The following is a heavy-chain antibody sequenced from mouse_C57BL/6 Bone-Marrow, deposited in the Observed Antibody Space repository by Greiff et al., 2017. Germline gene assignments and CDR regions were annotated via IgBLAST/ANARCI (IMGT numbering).Heavy chain of an antibody. CDR1: GFTFTDYY. Sequence: EVKLEESGGGLVQPGGSLSLSCAASGFTFTDYYMSWVRQPPGKALEWLGFIRNKANGYTTEYSVSVKGRFTISRDNSQSILYLQMNALSAEDSATYYCASLYYGSSYDYFDYWGQGTTLTVSS. V-gene: IGHV7-3*01. D-gene: IGHD1-1*01. CDR3: ASLYYGSSYDYFDY. J-gene: IGHJ2*01. CDR2: IRNKANGYTT.